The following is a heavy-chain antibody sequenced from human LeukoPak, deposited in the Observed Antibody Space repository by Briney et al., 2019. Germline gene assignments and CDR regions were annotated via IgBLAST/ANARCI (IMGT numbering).Heavy chain of an antibody. J-gene: IGHJ6*02. CDR3: AREMATTVVNGGVYYYYGMDV. CDR2: ISYDGSNK. CDR1: GFTFSSYA. V-gene: IGHV3-30-3*01. D-gene: IGHD4-23*01. Sequence: GGSLRLSCAASGFTFSSYAMHWVRQAPGKGLEWVAVISYDGSNKYYADSVKGRFTISRDNSKNTLYLQMNSLRAEDTAVYYCAREMATTVVNGGVYYYYGMDVWGQGTTVTVSS.